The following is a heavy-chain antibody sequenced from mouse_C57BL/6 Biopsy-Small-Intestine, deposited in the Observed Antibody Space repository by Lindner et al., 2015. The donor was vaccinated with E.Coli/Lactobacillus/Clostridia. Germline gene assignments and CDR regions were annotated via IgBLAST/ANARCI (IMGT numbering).Heavy chain of an antibody. D-gene: IGHD1-1*01. CDR1: GYTFTDYY. CDR2: INPYNGGT. J-gene: IGHJ1*03. V-gene: IGHV1-19*01. CDR3: ARCYGSSYGYFDV. Sequence: VQLQESGPVLVKPGASVKMSCKASGYTFTDYYMNWVKQSHGKSLEWIGVINPYNGGTSYNQKFKGKATLTVDKSSSTAYMELNSLTSEDSAVYYCARCYGSSYGYFDVWGTGTTVTVSS.